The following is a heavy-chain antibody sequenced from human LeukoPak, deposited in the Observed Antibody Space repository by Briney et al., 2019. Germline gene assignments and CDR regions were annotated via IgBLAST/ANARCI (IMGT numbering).Heavy chain of an antibody. D-gene: IGHD1-7*01. CDR2: IYSGGST. Sequence: GGSLRLSCAASGFTVSSNYMSWVRQAPGKGLEWVSVIYSGGSTYYADSVKGRFTISRDNSKNTLYLQMNSLRAEDTAVYYCASGTGTSLFDYWGQGTLSPSPQ. V-gene: IGHV3-53*01. J-gene: IGHJ4*02. CDR3: ASGTGTSLFDY. CDR1: GFTVSSNY.